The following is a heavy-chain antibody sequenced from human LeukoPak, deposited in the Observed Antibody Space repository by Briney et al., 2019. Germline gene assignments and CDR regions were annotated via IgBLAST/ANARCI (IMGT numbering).Heavy chain of an antibody. J-gene: IGHJ4*02. CDR2: IFSSGST. CDR1: EGSISGYY. V-gene: IGHV4-59*08. D-gene: IGHD3-9*01. CDR3: ARHTPGSFDFV. Sequence: SETLSLTCTVSEGSISGYYSSWIRQPPGKGLEWIGFIFSSGSTSYNPSLKSRVTISVDTSKNQVSLRLNSVTAADTAMYYCARHTPGSFDFVWGQGTLVTLCS.